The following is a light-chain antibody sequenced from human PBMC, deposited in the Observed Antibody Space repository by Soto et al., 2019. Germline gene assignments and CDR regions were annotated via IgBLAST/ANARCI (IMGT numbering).Light chain of an antibody. Sequence: QSVLTQPPSVSGAPGQRVTISCTGSSSNIGAGYDVHWYQQLPGTAPKLLIYDNNNRPSGVPDRFSGSKSGTSASLAITGLQAEDEADYYCQSYDTNLSGSLIFGGGTKVTVL. V-gene: IGLV1-40*01. CDR2: DNN. CDR1: SSNIGAGYD. CDR3: QSYDTNLSGSLI. J-gene: IGLJ2*01.